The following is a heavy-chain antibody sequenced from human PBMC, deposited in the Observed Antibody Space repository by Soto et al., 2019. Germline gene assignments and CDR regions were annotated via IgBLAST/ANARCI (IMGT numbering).Heavy chain of an antibody. V-gene: IGHV3-21*01. CDR2: ISSSSSYI. CDR1: GFTFSSYS. CDR3: ARDLKSRYESSGYHTNWFDP. Sequence: EVQLVESGGGLVKPGGSLRLSCAASGFTFSSYSMNWVRQAPGKGLEWVSSISSSSSYIYYADSVKGRFTISRDNAKNSLYLQMNSRRAEDTAVYYCARDLKSRYESSGYHTNWFDPWGQGTLVTVSS. J-gene: IGHJ5*02. D-gene: IGHD3-22*01.